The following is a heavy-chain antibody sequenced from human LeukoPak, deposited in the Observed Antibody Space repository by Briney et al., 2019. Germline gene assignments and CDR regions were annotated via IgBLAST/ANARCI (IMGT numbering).Heavy chain of an antibody. J-gene: IGHJ6*02. CDR2: INHSGST. D-gene: IGHD2-2*02. V-gene: IGHV4-34*01. Sequence: PSETLSLTCAVYGGSFSGYYWSWIRQPPGKGLEWIGEINHSGSTNYNPSLKSRVTISVDTSKNQFSLKLNSVTAADTAVYYCARARGLGYCSSTSCYNYYYYGMDVWGQGTTVTVSS. CDR3: ARARGLGYCSSTSCYNYYYYGMDV. CDR1: GGSFSGYY.